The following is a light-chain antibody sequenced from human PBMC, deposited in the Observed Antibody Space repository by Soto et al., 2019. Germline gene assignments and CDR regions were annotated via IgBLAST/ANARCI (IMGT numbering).Light chain of an antibody. J-gene: IGKJ1*01. CDR3: QHYNNGPR. CDR2: GAS. V-gene: IGKV3-15*01. CDR1: QTINNN. Sequence: ETVMTQSPATLSVSPGERATLSCRASQTINNNLAWYQQKPGQAPRLLIYGASRRATGVPARFSGSGSGTEFTLANSSLQSEAFAVYYCQHYNNGPRFGQGTKVDVK.